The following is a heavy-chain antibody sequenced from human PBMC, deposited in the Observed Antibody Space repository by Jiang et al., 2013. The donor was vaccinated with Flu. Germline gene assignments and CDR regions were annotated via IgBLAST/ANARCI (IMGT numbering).Heavy chain of an antibody. CDR3: ATAHHSQQWLGY. Sequence: VQLVESGGVVVQPGGSLRLSCAASGFTFDDYTMRWVRQALGKGLEWVSLISWDGGSTYYADSVKGRFTISRDNSKNSLYLQMNSLRTEDTALYYCATAHHSQQWLGYWGQGTLVTVSS. CDR2: ISWDGGST. D-gene: IGHD6-19*01. CDR1: GFTFDDYT. J-gene: IGHJ4*02. V-gene: IGHV3-43*01.